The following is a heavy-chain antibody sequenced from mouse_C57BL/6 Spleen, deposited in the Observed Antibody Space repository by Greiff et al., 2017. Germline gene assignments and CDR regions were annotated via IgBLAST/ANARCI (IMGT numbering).Heavy chain of an antibody. J-gene: IGHJ4*01. CDR3: ARKIGLKYAMDY. CDR1: GYTFTDYY. Sequence: VQLQQSGPELVKPGASVKISCKASGYTFTDYYMNWVKQSHGKSLEWIGDINPNNGGTSYNQKFKGKATLTVDKSSSTAYMELRSLTSEDSAVYYCARKIGLKYAMDYWGQGTSVTVSS. CDR2: INPNNGGT. D-gene: IGHD2-14*01. V-gene: IGHV1-26*01.